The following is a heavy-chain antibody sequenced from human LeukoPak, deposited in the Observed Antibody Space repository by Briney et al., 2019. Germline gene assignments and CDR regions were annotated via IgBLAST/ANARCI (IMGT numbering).Heavy chain of an antibody. CDR2: ISSRSSYR. CDR1: GFTFSSYN. Sequence: PGGSLRLSCAASGFTFSSYNMNWVRQAPGKGLEWVSSISSRSSYRYYADSVKGRFTISRDNAKNSLYLQMNSLRAEDTAVYYCARGGEMATIKGVYYFDYWGQGTLVTVSS. CDR3: ARGGEMATIKGVYYFDY. J-gene: IGHJ4*02. V-gene: IGHV3-21*01. D-gene: IGHD5-24*01.